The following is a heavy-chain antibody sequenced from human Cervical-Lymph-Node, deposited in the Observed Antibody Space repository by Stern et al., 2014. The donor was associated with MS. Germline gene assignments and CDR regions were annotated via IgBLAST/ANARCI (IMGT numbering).Heavy chain of an antibody. CDR3: SRDADGYSLVFGY. J-gene: IGHJ4*02. CDR1: GGSISSAEYY. D-gene: IGHD5-24*01. V-gene: IGHV4-30-4*01. CDR2: IHNSGTT. Sequence: VQLVESGPGLVKPSQTLSLTCAVTGGSISSAEYYWSWIRQSPGKGLEWNGSIHNSGTTYYNPSLKSRVTISVDTSKNQFSLKLRSVTAADTAVYYCSRDADGYSLVFGYWGRGTLVTVSS.